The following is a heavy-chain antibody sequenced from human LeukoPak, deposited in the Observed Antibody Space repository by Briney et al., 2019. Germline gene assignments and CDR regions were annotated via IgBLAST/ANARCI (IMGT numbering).Heavy chain of an antibody. Sequence: GGSLRLSCAASGFTFSSYSMNWVRQAPGKGLEWVSYISSSSSSTIYYADSVKGRFTISRDNAKNSLYLQMNSLRDEDTAVYYCARTHYYYYYGMDVWGQGTTVTVSS. J-gene: IGHJ6*02. CDR1: GFTFSSYS. CDR2: ISSSSSSTI. CDR3: ARTHYYYYYGMDV. V-gene: IGHV3-48*02.